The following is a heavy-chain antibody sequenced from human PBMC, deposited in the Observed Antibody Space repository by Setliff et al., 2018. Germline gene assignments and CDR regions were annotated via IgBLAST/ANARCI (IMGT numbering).Heavy chain of an antibody. D-gene: IGHD2-15*01. CDR3: ARGHCSSGECPNYFDP. CDR2: IYYSGNT. Sequence: NPSETLSLTCNVSGGSISSDYWSWIRQLPGKGLEWIAYIYYSGNTYYNPSLKSRVTISVDTSKNQFSLKINSVTAADTAVYYCARGHCSSGECPNYFDPWGQGTQVTVSS. CDR1: GGSISSDY. J-gene: IGHJ5*02. V-gene: IGHV4-59*06.